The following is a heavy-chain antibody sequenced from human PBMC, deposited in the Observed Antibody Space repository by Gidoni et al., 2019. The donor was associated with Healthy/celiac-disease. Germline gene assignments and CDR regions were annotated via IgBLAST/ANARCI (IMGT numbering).Heavy chain of an antibody. CDR3: ARDLPGDYGY. V-gene: IGHV4-38-2*02. CDR2: IYHSGST. CDR1: GYSISSGYY. J-gene: IGHJ4*02. Sequence: QVQLQESGPGLVKPAETLSLTCAVYGYSISSGYYWGWIRQPPGKGLEWIGSIYHSGSTYYNPSLKSRVTISVDTSKNQFSLKLSSVTAADTAVYYCARDLPGDYGYWGQGTLVTVSS. D-gene: IGHD4-17*01.